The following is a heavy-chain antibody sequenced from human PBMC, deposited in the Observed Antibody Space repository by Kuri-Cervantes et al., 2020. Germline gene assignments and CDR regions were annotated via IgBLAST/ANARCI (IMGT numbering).Heavy chain of an antibody. V-gene: IGHV3-9*01. CDR2: ISWNSGST. CDR1: GFTFDDYA. D-gene: IGHD3-22*01. J-gene: IGHJ5*02. CDR3: ASGDYYDSSGYPA. Sequence: SLKISCAASGFTFDDYAMHWVRQAPGKGLEWVSGISWNSGSTSYADSVKGRFTISRDNAKNTLYLQMNSLRAEGTAVYYCASGDYYDSSGYPAWGQGTLVTVSS.